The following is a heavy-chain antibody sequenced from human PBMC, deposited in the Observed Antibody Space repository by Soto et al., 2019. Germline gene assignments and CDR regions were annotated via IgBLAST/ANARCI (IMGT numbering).Heavy chain of an antibody. CDR1: GGSISSGGYY. V-gene: IGHV4-31*03. CDR2: IYHSGTT. Sequence: QVQLQESGPGLVKPSQTLSLTCTVSGGSISSGGYYWSWIRQHPGKGLEWIGYIYHSGTTYYNPSLNSRVTIXGXTXXNQFSLKLTSVTAADTAVYYCARVRGNPLLGWFDPWGQGTLVTVSS. D-gene: IGHD2-2*01. CDR3: ARVRGNPLLGWFDP. J-gene: IGHJ5*02.